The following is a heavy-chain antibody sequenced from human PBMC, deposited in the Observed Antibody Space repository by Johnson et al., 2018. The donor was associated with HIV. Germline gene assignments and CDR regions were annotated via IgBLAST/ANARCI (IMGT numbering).Heavy chain of an antibody. V-gene: IGHV3-30*04. D-gene: IGHD3-16*02. CDR1: GFTFSNYA. J-gene: IGHJ3*02. CDR3: ARDNATVGGVIVPIGAFDI. Sequence: QVQLVESGGGVVQPGRSLRLSCAASGFTFSNYAMHWVRQAPGKGLEWVAVISYDGNNKYYADSLKGRFTLSRDNSKNTLYLQMNSLRAEDTAVYYCARDNATVGGVIVPIGAFDIWGQGTMVTVSS. CDR2: ISYDGNNK.